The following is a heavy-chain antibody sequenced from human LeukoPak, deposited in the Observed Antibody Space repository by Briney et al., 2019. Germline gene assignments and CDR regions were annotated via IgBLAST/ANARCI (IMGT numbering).Heavy chain of an antibody. CDR1: GFTFSSNW. CDR2: INQDGSEK. CDR3: ARDSYRALDY. J-gene: IGHJ4*02. V-gene: IGHV3-7*01. Sequence: PGGSLRLSCAASGFTFSSNWMSWVRQAPGKGLEWVAHINQDGSEKYYVDSVKGRFTISRDNAKNSLYLQMNSLRAEDTAVYYYARDSYRALDYWGQGTLVTVSS. D-gene: IGHD1-14*01.